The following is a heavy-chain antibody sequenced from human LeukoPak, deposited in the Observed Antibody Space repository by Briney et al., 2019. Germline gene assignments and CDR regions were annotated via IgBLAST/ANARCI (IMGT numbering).Heavy chain of an antibody. J-gene: IGHJ4*02. D-gene: IGHD5-18*01. Sequence: GESLKISCKDSGYSFTSYWIGWVRQMPGKGLECMGIIYPGDSDTRYSPSFQGQVTISADKSINTAYLQWSSLKASDTAIYYCARRGEAMDPFDYSGQGTLVTVSS. CDR2: IYPGDSDT. CDR1: GYSFTSYW. CDR3: ARRGEAMDPFDY. V-gene: IGHV5-51*01.